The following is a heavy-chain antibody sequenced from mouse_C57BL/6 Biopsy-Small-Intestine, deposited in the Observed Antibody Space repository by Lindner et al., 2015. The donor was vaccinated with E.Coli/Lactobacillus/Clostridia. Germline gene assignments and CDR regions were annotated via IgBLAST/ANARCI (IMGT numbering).Heavy chain of an antibody. D-gene: IGHD4-1*01. Sequence: VKQRPGQGLEWIGYINPYSDATKYNEKFRGKATLTSDKSSSTAYMELSSLTSEDSAVYYCARRDWDFAGFAYWGQGTLVTVSA. J-gene: IGHJ3*01. CDR2: INPYSDAT. V-gene: IGHV1-14*01. CDR3: ARRDWDFAGFAY.